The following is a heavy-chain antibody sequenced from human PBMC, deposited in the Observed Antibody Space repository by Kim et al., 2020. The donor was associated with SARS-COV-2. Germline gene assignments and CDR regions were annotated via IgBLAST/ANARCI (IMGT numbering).Heavy chain of an antibody. CDR1: GYTFRDRW. V-gene: IGHV5-10-1*01. CDR3: ARLYRGEDFADF. CDR2: IDPRDSQT. Sequence: GESLKISCKASGYTFRDRWILWVRQTPGKGLRWLGRIDPRDSQTIYSPSFEGHVAISIDMSTQTAVMQWSSLDASDTAVYFCARLYRGEDFADFWGQGT. J-gene: IGHJ4*02. D-gene: IGHD3-10*01.